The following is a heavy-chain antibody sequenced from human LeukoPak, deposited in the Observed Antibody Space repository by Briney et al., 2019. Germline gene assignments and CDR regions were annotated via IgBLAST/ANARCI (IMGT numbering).Heavy chain of an antibody. V-gene: IGHV3-30*18. CDR2: ISYDGSNK. J-gene: IGHJ6*02. D-gene: IGHD2-15*01. Sequence: GGSLRLSCAASGFTFSSYGMHWARQAPGKGLEWVAVISYDGSNKYYADSVKGRFTISRDNSKNTLYLQMNSLRAEDTAVYYCAKDLSPGYCSGGSCYSHGMDVWGQGTTVTVSS. CDR1: GFTFSSYG. CDR3: AKDLSPGYCSGGSCYSHGMDV.